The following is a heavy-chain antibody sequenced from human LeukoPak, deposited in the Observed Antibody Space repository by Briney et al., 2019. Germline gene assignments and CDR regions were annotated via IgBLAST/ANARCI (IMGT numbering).Heavy chain of an antibody. J-gene: IGHJ3*02. V-gene: IGHV3-66*01. D-gene: IGHD3-22*01. Sequence: GSLRLSCAASGFTFSSYSMNWVRQAPGKGLEWVSLIYSGGITQYADSVKGRFTISRDNSKNTLYLQMTSLRAEDTAVYHCARDGYYDSSGYRKHDGFDIWGQGTLVTVSS. CDR2: IYSGGIT. CDR3: ARDGYYDSSGYRKHDGFDI. CDR1: GFTFSSYS.